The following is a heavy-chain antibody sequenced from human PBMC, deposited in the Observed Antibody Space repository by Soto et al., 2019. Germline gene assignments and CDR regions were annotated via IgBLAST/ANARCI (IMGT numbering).Heavy chain of an antibody. CDR1: GGTFSRYA. D-gene: IGHD2-15*01. Sequence: QVQLVQSGAEVKKPGSSVKVSCKASGGTFSRYAISWVRQAPGQGLEWMGGIIPIFGTANYAQKFQGRVTITADESTSTAYMELSSLRSEDTAVYYCARDGRVVVVAAAPYYYYGMDVWGQGTTVTVSS. J-gene: IGHJ6*02. CDR3: ARDGRVVVVAAAPYYYYGMDV. CDR2: IIPIFGTA. V-gene: IGHV1-69*01.